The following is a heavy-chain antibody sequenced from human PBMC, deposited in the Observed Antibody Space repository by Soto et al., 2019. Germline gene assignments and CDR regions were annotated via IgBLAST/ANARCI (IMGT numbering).Heavy chain of an antibody. CDR2: ISAYNGNT. CDR3: ARYDAYMWNDGGWFDP. CDR1: GYTFTSYG. Sequence: QVQLVQSGAEVKKPGASVKVSCKASGYTFTSYGISWVRQASGQGLEWMGWISAYNGNTKYAQKLQGRVTMTTDTVASIVHMEPSSLRPVDTAVYYCARYDAYMWNDGGWFDPWGQGTLVTVSS. J-gene: IGHJ5*02. D-gene: IGHD1-1*01. V-gene: IGHV1-18*01.